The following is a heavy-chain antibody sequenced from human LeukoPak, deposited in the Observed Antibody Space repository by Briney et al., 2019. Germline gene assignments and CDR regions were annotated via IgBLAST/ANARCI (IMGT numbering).Heavy chain of an antibody. Sequence: GGSLRLSCAASGFTFSSYAMSWVRQAPGKGLEWVSAISGSGGSTYYADSVKGRFTISRDNSKNTLYLQMNSLRAEDTAVYYCAKIPFHLGELCYFDYWGQGTLVTVSS. CDR1: GFTFSSYA. D-gene: IGHD3-16*01. V-gene: IGHV3-23*01. J-gene: IGHJ4*02. CDR2: ISGSGGST. CDR3: AKIPFHLGELCYFDY.